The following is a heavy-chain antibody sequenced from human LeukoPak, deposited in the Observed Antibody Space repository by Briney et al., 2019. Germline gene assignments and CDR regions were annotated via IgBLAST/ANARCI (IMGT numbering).Heavy chain of an antibody. Sequence: SETLSLTCTVFGDSMSRKVFVWGWIRQTPGKGLEYIGSIGYTGSTNYHPALKSRFTISIDTSKTQFYLKLQSVTAADTGVYFCARRLDDFVDGEGLHHWFDPWGQGTLVTVSS. CDR1: GDSMSRKVFV. J-gene: IGHJ5*02. D-gene: IGHD2-15*01. CDR3: ARRLDDFVDGEGLHHWFDP. CDR2: IGYTGST. V-gene: IGHV4-39*01.